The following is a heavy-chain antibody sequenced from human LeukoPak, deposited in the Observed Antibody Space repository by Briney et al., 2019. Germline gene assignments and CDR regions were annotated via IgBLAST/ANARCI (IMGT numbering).Heavy chain of an antibody. D-gene: IGHD1-26*01. CDR2: ISGSGGST. CDR1: GFTFSSYA. Sequence: PGGSLRLSCAASGFTFSSYAMSWVRQAPGKGLEWVSAISGSGGSTYYADSVKGRFTISRDNSKNTLYLQMNSLRAEDTAVYYCAKGEGIVGATTSFDYWGQGTLVTVSS. V-gene: IGHV3-23*01. J-gene: IGHJ4*02. CDR3: AKGEGIVGATTSFDY.